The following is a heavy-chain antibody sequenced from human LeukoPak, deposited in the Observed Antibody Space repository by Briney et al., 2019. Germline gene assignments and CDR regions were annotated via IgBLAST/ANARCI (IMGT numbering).Heavy chain of an antibody. CDR2: IIPIFGTA. V-gene: IGHV1-69*13. Sequence: ASVKVSCKASGGTFSSYAISWVRQAPGQGLEWMGGIIPIFGTANYAQKFQGRVMITADESTGTAYMELSSLRSEDTAVYYCARGIAVAGTGYYYGMDVWGQGTTVTVSS. D-gene: IGHD6-19*01. CDR1: GGTFSSYA. CDR3: ARGIAVAGTGYYYGMDV. J-gene: IGHJ6*02.